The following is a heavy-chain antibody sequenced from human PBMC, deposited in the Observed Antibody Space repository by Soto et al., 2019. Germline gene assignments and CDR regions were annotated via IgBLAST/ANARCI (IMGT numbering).Heavy chain of an antibody. CDR1: GYTFTSYG. CDR3: ARDPRSSSKYYYYVMDV. Sequence: QVQLVQSGAEVKKPGASVKVSCKASGYTFTSYGISWVRQAPAQGLDWMGWISAYNGNTNYAQKLQGRVTMTTDTSTSTAYMELRSLRSDDTAVYYGARDPRSSSKYYYYVMDVWGQGTTVTVSS. V-gene: IGHV1-18*01. J-gene: IGHJ6*02. D-gene: IGHD6-13*01. CDR2: ISAYNGNT.